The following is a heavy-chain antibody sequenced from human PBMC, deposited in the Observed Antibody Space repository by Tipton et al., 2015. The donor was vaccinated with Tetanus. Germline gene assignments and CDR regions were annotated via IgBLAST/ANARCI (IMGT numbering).Heavy chain of an antibody. CDR3: ARIGWPENNKPGFDI. Sequence: TLSLTCTLSGGSISTYYWNWIRQSPGKGLEWIGYISYSGSAKYNPSPKSRVTISVDTSKNQFSLKMTSVTAGDTAVYYCARIGWPENNKPGFDIWGQGTMVTVSS. CDR2: ISYSGSA. D-gene: IGHD1/OR15-1a*01. CDR1: GGSISTYY. J-gene: IGHJ3*02. V-gene: IGHV4-59*01.